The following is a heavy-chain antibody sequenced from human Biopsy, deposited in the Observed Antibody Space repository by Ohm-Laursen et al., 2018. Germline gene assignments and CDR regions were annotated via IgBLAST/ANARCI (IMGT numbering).Heavy chain of an antibody. V-gene: IGHV1-8*01. J-gene: IGHJ4*02. CDR1: GYSFSTYD. CDR2: MVPSSGKT. Sequence: SVKVSCKASGYSFSTYDVNWVRQARGQGLEWMGWMVPSSGKTGYAQRFQGRVTMTRDTSTTTVYMELSSLRSEDTAVYYCARDRIGGRGDPPDHWGQGTLVTVSS. D-gene: IGHD3-10*01. CDR3: ARDRIGGRGDPPDH.